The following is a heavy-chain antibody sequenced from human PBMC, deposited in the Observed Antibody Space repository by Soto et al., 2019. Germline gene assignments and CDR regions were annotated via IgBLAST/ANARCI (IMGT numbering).Heavy chain of an antibody. V-gene: IGHV4-31*03. CDR1: GGSISSGGYY. J-gene: IGHJ4*02. D-gene: IGHD3-22*01. CDR3: ARSTSDSSGYYGY. CDR2: IYYSGST. Sequence: PSETLSLTCTVSGGSISSGGYYWSWIRQHPGKGLEWIGYIYYSGSTYYNPSLKSRVTISVDTSKNQFSLKLSSVTAADTAVYYCARSTSDSSGYYGYWGQGTLVTVSS.